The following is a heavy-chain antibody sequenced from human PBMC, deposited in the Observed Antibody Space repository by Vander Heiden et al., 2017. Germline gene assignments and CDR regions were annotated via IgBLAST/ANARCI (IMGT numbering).Heavy chain of an antibody. V-gene: IGHV3-30*04. D-gene: IGHD3-22*01. CDR2: ISYDGINK. CDR1: GFTFSDYA. Sequence: QVQLVESGGGVVQPGRSLRLSCVASGFTFSDYAMHWVRQAPGKGLEWVAVISYDGINKYYADSVKGRFTISRDNSKNTLYLQMNSLRPEDTAVYYCARGGWVDTSGHQFDYWGQGTLVTVSS. CDR3: ARGGWVDTSGHQFDY. J-gene: IGHJ4*02.